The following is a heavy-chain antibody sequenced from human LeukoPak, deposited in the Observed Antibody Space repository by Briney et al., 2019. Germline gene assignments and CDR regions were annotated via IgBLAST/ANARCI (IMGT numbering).Heavy chain of an antibody. Sequence: SETLFLTCTGSGGSISSYYWSWLRQPAGKGLEWIGRIYTSGSTNYNPSLKSRVTISVDTSKNQFSLKLSSVTAADTAVYYCARGGLRSRDYYYYGMDVWGQGTTVTVSS. J-gene: IGHJ6*02. V-gene: IGHV4-4*07. CDR2: IYTSGST. D-gene: IGHD1-26*01. CDR3: ARGGLRSRDYYYYGMDV. CDR1: GGSISSYY.